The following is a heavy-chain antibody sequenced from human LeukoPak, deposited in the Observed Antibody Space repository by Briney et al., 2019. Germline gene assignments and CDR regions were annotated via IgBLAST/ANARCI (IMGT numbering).Heavy chain of an antibody. V-gene: IGHV3-11*01. CDR2: TSSSGSAI. J-gene: IGHJ2*01. CDR1: GFTFSDYY. CDR3: TRSYYSNWYFDL. D-gene: IGHD3-16*01. Sequence: PGGSLRLSCAASGFTFSDYYMSWIRQAPGKGLEWVSYTSSSGSAIYYADYVKGRFTISRDNAKNSLYLQMNSLRAEDTAVYCCTRSYYSNWYFDLWGRGTLVTVSS.